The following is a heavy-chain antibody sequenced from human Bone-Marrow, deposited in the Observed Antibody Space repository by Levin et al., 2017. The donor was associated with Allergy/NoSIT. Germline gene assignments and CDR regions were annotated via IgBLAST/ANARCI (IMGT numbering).Heavy chain of an antibody. J-gene: IGHJ4*02. Sequence: SETLSLTCTVSGGSISSYYWSWIRQPPGKGLEWIGYIYYSGSTNYNPSLKSRVTISVDTSKNQFSLKLSSVTAADTAVYYCARAAYGGFGIESSSWYYFDYWGQGTLVTVSS. CDR3: ARAAYGGFGIESSSWYYFDY. V-gene: IGHV4-59*01. D-gene: IGHD6-13*01. CDR1: GGSISSYY. CDR2: IYYSGST.